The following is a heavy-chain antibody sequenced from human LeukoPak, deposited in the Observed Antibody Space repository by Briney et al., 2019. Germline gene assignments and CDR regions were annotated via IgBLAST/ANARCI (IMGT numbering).Heavy chain of an antibody. CDR3: AKDLWFRTTSMAAAGTDY. D-gene: IGHD5-18*01. CDR2: ISGSGGST. Sequence: GGSLRLSCAASGFTFSSYAMSWVRQAPGKGLEWVSAISGSGGSTYYADSVKGRFTISRDNSKNTLYLQMTSLRPEDTAVYYCAKDLWFRTTSMAAAGTDYWGQGTLVTVSS. CDR1: GFTFSSYA. V-gene: IGHV3-23*01. J-gene: IGHJ4*02.